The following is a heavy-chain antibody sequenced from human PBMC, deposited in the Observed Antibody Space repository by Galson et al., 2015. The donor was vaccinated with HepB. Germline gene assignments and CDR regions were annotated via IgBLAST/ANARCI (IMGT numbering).Heavy chain of an antibody. D-gene: IGHD1-14*01. V-gene: IGHV5-51*01. J-gene: IGHJ5*02. CDR1: GYNFSGFW. CDR3: ARVEASKPGWFDP. CDR2: IYPGDSDT. Sequence: QSGAEVKKPGESLKISCTGSGYNFSGFWIAWVRQVPGKGLEWMGIIYPGDSDTRYSPPFQGQVTMSVDKSISTTYLQWNSLKASDSAIYYCARVEASKPGWFDPWGQGTLVTVSS.